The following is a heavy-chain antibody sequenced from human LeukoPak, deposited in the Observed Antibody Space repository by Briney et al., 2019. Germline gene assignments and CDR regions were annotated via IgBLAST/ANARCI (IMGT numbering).Heavy chain of an antibody. J-gene: IGHJ4*02. CDR1: GGSISTGSYY. CDR2: IYTSGNT. CDR3: ARCLGGRCDYFDY. Sequence: SQTLSLTCTVSGGSISTGSYYCSWIRQPAGKGLEWIGRIYTSGNTNYNPSLKSRVTISVDTSKNQFSLRLSSVTASDTAVYYCARCLGGRCDYFDYWGQGALVTVSS. D-gene: IGHD3-16*01. V-gene: IGHV4-61*02.